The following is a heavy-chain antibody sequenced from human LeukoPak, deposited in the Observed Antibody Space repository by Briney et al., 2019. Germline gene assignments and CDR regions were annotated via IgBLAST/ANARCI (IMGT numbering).Heavy chain of an antibody. CDR3: ARGNDSSGWYLRDYYGMDV. D-gene: IGHD6-19*01. J-gene: IGHJ6*02. CDR1: GFTFSSYS. V-gene: IGHV3-21*01. CDR2: ISSSSSYI. Sequence: TGGSLRLSCAASGFTFSSYSMNWVRQAPGKGLEWVSSISSSSSYIYYADSVKGRFTISRDNAKNSLYLQMNSLRAEDTAVYYCARGNDSSGWYLRDYYGMDVWGQGTTVTVSS.